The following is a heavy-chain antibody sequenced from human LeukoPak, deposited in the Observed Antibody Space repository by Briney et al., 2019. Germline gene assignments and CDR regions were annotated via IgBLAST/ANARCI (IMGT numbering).Heavy chain of an antibody. V-gene: IGHV3-11*01. D-gene: IGHD3-3*01. CDR2: ISSSGSTI. Sequence: TGGSLRLSCAASGFTLSDYYMSWIRQAPGKGVEWVSYISSSGSTIYYADSVKGRFTISRDNAKNSLYLQMNSLRAEDTAVYYCARVRYYDFWSGYPIGYYYMDVWGKGTTVTVSS. J-gene: IGHJ6*03. CDR3: ARVRYYDFWSGYPIGYYYMDV. CDR1: GFTLSDYY.